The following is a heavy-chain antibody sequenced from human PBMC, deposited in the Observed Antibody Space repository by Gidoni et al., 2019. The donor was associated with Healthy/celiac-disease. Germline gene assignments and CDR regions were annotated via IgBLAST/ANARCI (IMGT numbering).Heavy chain of an antibody. CDR3: ARDVRLGELSVCCGMDV. Sequence: QVQLVESGGGVVQPGRSLRLSCAASGFTFSSYGMHWVRQAPGKGLEWVAVIWYDGSNKYYADSVKGRFTISRDNSKNTLYLQMNSLRAEDTAVYYCARDVRLGELSVCCGMDVWGQGTTVTVSS. CDR1: GFTFSSYG. D-gene: IGHD3-16*02. J-gene: IGHJ6*02. V-gene: IGHV3-33*01. CDR2: IWYDGSNK.